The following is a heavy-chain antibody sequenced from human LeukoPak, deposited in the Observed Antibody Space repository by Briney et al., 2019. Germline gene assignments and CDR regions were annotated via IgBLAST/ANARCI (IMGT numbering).Heavy chain of an antibody. CDR3: ARDRDWSFDY. Sequence: GGSLRLSCAASGFTFSSYAMSWVRQAPGKGLEWVSNIRGSSSAMNYADSVRGRFAISRDNAKNSLYLEMSSLRAEDTAVYYCARDRDWSFDYWGQGTLVTVFS. CDR1: GFTFSSYA. CDR2: IRGSSSAM. V-gene: IGHV3-48*04. D-gene: IGHD3-9*01. J-gene: IGHJ4*02.